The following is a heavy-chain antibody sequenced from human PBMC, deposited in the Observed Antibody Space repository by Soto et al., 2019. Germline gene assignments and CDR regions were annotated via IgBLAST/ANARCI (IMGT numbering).Heavy chain of an antibody. CDR3: DRGRCYKSQYYFDY. CDR1: GFTFSSYW. J-gene: IGHJ4*02. Sequence: GGSLRLSCAASGFTFSSYWMSWVRQAPGKGLEWVANIMQDGSGTSYVDSVKGRFTISRDNARNSLFLQLNSLSAADTDVYSSDRGRCYKSQYYFDYWGQGTLVTVSS. V-gene: IGHV3-7*01. CDR2: IMQDGSGT. D-gene: IGHD2-2*02.